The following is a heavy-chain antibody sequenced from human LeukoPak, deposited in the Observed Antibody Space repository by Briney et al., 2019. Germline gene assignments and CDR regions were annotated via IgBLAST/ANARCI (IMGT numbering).Heavy chain of an antibody. Sequence: SETLSLTCAVYGGSFSGYYWSWIRQPPGKGLEWIGEINHSGSTIYNPSLKSRVTFSVDTSKNQFSLKLSSVTAADTAVYSCARGRKDWGQGTLVTVSS. V-gene: IGHV4-34*01. CDR3: ARGRKD. J-gene: IGHJ4*02. CDR1: GGSFSGYY. CDR2: INHSGST.